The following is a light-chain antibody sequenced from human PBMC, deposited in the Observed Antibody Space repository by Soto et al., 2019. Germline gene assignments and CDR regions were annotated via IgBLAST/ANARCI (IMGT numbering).Light chain of an antibody. Sequence: DIQMTQSPSTLSASVGDRVTITCRASQSISTYLNWYQQKLGRAPTLLIYAASRLQSGVPYRVSGGGSGTDFTLTISILQPEDFALYFCQQCYRSPRTFGPGTKVQIK. CDR3: QQCYRSPRT. CDR1: QSISTY. CDR2: AAS. V-gene: IGKV1-39*01. J-gene: IGKJ1*01.